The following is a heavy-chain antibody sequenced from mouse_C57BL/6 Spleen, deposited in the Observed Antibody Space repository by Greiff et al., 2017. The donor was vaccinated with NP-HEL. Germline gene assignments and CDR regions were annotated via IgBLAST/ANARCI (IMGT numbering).Heavy chain of an antibody. CDR3: ARNYHGHFDY. D-gene: IGHD1-1*01. V-gene: IGHV3-6*01. CDR2: ISYEGSN. CDR1: GYSIPSGYY. Sequence: VQLKESGPGLVKPSQSLSLTCSVTGYSIPSGYYWNWLRQFPGNKLEWMGYISYEGSNNYNPSLKNRISITRDTSKNQFFLKLNSVTTEDTATYYCARNYHGHFDYWGQGTTLTVSS. J-gene: IGHJ2*01.